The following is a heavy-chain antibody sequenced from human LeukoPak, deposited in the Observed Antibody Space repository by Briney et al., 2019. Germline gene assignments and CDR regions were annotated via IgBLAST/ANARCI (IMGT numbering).Heavy chain of an antibody. Sequence: SETLSLTCTVSGGSISSSSYYWGWIRQPPGKGLEWIGSIYYSGSTYYNPSLKSRVTISVDTSKNQFSLKLSSVTAADTAVYYCARVSPKYYDILTGYYTRGYFDYWGQGTLVTVSS. CDR1: GGSISSSSYY. J-gene: IGHJ4*02. V-gene: IGHV4-39*07. CDR3: ARVSPKYYDILTGYYTRGYFDY. D-gene: IGHD3-9*01. CDR2: IYYSGST.